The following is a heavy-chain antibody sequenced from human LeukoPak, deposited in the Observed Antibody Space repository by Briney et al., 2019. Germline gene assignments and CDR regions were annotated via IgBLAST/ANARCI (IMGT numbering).Heavy chain of an antibody. CDR1: GGTFSSYA. D-gene: IGHD3-10*01. CDR3: AGGCCGELCCEGYYYYMDF. V-gene: IGHV1-69*05. CDR2: IIPIFGTA. J-gene: IGHJ6*03. Sequence: ASVKVSCKASGGTFSSYAISWVGQAPGQGLEWMGGIIPIFGTANYAQKFQGRITITTDESTSTAYMELSSLRSEDAAVYYCAGGCCGELCCEGYYYYMDFWGKGTTVTVSS.